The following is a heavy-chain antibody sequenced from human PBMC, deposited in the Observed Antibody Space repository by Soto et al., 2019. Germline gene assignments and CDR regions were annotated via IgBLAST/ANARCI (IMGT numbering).Heavy chain of an antibody. Sequence: GGSLRLSCAASGFTFSGYAMHWVRQAPGKGLEWVAVISYDGSNKYYADSVKGRFTISRDNSKNTLYLQMNSLRAEDTAVYYCARVGFYSSWYSSYYYYYGMDVWGQGTTVTVSS. J-gene: IGHJ6*02. D-gene: IGHD6-13*01. CDR2: ISYDGSNK. V-gene: IGHV3-30-3*01. CDR1: GFTFSGYA. CDR3: ARVGFYSSWYSSYYYYYGMDV.